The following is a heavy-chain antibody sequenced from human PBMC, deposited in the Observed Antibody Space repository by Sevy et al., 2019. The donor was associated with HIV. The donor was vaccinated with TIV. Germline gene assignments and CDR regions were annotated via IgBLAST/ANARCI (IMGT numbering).Heavy chain of an antibody. Sequence: SETLSLTCSVSGDSISSYYWSWIRQPAGKGLERIGRIYDSASATYEPSLKSRVTMSLDTSKNQFSLKLNSVTAADTAVYYCARDRVTIFGVSIDYYFDYWRQGTLVTVSS. CDR1: GDSISSYY. CDR3: ARDRVTIFGVSIDYYFDY. V-gene: IGHV4-4*07. D-gene: IGHD3-3*01. CDR2: IYDSASA. J-gene: IGHJ4*02.